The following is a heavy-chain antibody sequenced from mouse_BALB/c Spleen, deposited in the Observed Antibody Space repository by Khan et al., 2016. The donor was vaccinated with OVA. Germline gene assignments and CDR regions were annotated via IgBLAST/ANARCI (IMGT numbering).Heavy chain of an antibody. CDR1: GYTFTSYT. Sequence: QVQLQQSGADLARPGASVKMSCKASGYTFTSYTIHWIKERPGQGLEWIGYINPSNGYTNYNQKFKDKATLTTDKSSNTSYLQLSSLTSDDSAVYYCVRDGGDHRNDGGLAYWGQRTLVTVSA. V-gene: IGHV1-4*01. CDR3: VRDGGDHRNDGGLAY. CDR2: INPSNGYT. J-gene: IGHJ3*01. D-gene: IGHD2-14*01.